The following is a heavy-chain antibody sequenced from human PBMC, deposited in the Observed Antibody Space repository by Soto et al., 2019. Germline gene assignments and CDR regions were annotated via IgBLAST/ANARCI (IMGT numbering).Heavy chain of an antibody. D-gene: IGHD3-22*01. CDR2: IYYSGST. V-gene: IGHV4-59*01. CDR3: ARTAQSYDSSFFDY. J-gene: IGHJ4*02. Sequence: LSLTCAVSGVSISSYYWSWIRQPPGKGLEWIGYIYYSGSTNYNPSLKSRVTISVDTSKNQFSLKLSSVTAADTAVYYCARTAQSYDSSFFDYWGQGTLVTV. CDR1: GVSISSYY.